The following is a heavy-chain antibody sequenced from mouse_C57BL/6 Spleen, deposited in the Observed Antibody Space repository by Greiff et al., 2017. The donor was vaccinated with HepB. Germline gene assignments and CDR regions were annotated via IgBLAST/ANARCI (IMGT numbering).Heavy chain of an antibody. D-gene: IGHD2-5*01. CDR1: GYSFTGYY. CDR2: INPSTGGT. Sequence: EVQGVESGPELVKPGASVKISCKASGYSFTGYYMNWVKQSPEKSLEWIGEINPSTGGTTYNQKFKAKATLTVDKSSSTAYMQLKSLTSEDSAVYYCARGYSNYAMDYWGQGTSVTVSS. V-gene: IGHV1-42*01. CDR3: ARGYSNYAMDY. J-gene: IGHJ4*01.